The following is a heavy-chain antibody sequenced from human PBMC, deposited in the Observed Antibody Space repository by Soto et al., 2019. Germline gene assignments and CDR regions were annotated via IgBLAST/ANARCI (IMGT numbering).Heavy chain of an antibody. V-gene: IGHV2-26*03. D-gene: IGHD1-1*01. J-gene: IGHJ6*01. CDR1: GFSLTNGRMG. CDR2: IFSDAER. CDR3: ARMNADTYSHYGMDV. Sequence: SGPTLVNPTETLTLACTISGFSLTNGRMGVSWIRQSPGKALEWLAHIFSDAERSYSTSMQTRLTISTDTSGTQVVLTMTNMDPVDTGTYYCARMNADTYSHYGMDVWGQGTTVTVS.